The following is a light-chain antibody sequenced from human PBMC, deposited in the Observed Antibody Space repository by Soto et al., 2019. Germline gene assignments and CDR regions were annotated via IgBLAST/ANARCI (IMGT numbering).Light chain of an antibody. V-gene: IGKV3-20*01. CDR3: QQYAGSLT. CDR1: QSVSSSY. Sequence: EIVLTQSPGTLSLSPGERATLSCRASQSVSSSYLAWYQQKPGQAPRLLIYGAASRATGVPDRFSGSGSGTDFSLTIIRLDPADFAVYYCQQYAGSLTFGGGTKVEIK. J-gene: IGKJ4*01. CDR2: GAA.